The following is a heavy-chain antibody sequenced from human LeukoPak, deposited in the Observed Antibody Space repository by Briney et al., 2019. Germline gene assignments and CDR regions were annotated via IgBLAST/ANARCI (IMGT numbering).Heavy chain of an antibody. D-gene: IGHD2-21*01. Sequence: GGSLRLSCAASGFIFRTYAMNWVRQAPGKGLEWVSGISDTGVTTAYADSVKGRFTISRDNSKNMVYLQMNSLRGEDTAIYFCATDCCGGECCSHNRDDYWGQGTLVTVSS. J-gene: IGHJ4*02. CDR1: GFIFRTYA. CDR3: ATDCCGGECCSHNRDDY. CDR2: ISDTGVTT. V-gene: IGHV3-23*01.